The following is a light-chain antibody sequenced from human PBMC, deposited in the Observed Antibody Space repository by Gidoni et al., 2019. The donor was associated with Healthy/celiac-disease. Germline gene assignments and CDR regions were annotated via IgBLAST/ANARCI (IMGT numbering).Light chain of an antibody. J-gene: IGKJ1*01. CDR2: GAS. CDR3: QQYNNWLRT. CDR1: QSVSSN. V-gene: IGKV3-15*01. Sequence: EIVMTQSPATLSVSPGERATLSCRASQSVSSNLAWYQQKPGQAPRLLIYGASTRATEFTLTISSLQSEDFAVYYCQQYNNWLRTFGQGTKVEIK.